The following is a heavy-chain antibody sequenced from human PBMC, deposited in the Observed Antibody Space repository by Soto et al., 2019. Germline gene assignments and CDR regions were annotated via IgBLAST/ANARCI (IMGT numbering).Heavy chain of an antibody. V-gene: IGHV1-46*01. CDR2: INPSGGST. J-gene: IGHJ6*02. D-gene: IGHD2-15*01. Sequence: GASVKVSCKASGYTFTSYYMHWVRQAPGQGLEWMGIINPSGGSTSYAQKFQGRVTMTRDTSTSTVYMELSSLRSEDTAVYYCARDSFSVVVVVAATPIRDYYYGMDVWGQGTTVTVSS. CDR3: ARDSFSVVVVVAATPIRDYYYGMDV. CDR1: GYTFTSYY.